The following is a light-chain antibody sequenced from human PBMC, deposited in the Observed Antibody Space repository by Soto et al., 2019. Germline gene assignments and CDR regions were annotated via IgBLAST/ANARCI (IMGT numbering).Light chain of an antibody. CDR1: QIIHTN. J-gene: IGKJ5*01. V-gene: IGKV3-15*01. CDR2: GAS. Sequence: EIVMTQSPATVSLSXGERATLTXXASQIIHTNLAWYQHKPGQAPRLLFYGASTRATGLPARFSGSGSGTEFSLTISSLQAEDSAVYYCQHYYNWPRTFGQGTRLEI. CDR3: QHYYNWPRT.